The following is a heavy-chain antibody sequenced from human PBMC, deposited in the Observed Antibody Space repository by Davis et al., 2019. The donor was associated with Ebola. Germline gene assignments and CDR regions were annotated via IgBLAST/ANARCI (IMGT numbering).Heavy chain of an antibody. CDR1: GFTFSGSA. J-gene: IGHJ4*02. D-gene: IGHD6-6*01. CDR2: IRSKANSYAT. Sequence: GGSLRLSCAASGFTFSGSAMHWVRQASGKGLEWVGRIRSKANSYATAYAASVKGRFTISRDDSKNTAYLQMNSLKTEDTVVYYCTRSEYSSSGRDYWGQGTLVTVSS. CDR3: TRSEYSSSGRDY. V-gene: IGHV3-73*01.